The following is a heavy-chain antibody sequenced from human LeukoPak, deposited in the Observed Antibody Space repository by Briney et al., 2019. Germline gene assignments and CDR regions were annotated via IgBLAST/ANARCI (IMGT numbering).Heavy chain of an antibody. J-gene: IGHJ3*02. CDR3: ARDPQEAYCGGGCYTDAFDI. Sequence: SETLSLTCTVSGGSISSYYWSWIRQPPGKGLEWIGYIYYSGNTNYNPSLKSRVTISVDTSKNQFSLRLTSVTAADTAVYYCARDPQEAYCGGGCYTDAFDIWGQGTMVTVSS. CDR1: GGSISSYY. D-gene: IGHD2-21*01. CDR2: IYYSGNT. V-gene: IGHV4-59*01.